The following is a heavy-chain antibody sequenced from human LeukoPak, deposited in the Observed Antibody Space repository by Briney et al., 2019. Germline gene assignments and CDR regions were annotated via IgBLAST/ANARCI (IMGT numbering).Heavy chain of an antibody. J-gene: IGHJ4*02. CDR2: IYYSGST. D-gene: IGHD1-26*01. V-gene: IGHV4-59*01. Sequence: PSETLSLTCTVSGGSITSYHYSWIRQPPGKGLEWIGYIYYSGSTNYNPSLKSRVSISVDTSKNQFSLKLSSVTAADTAVYYCARGGSGTYYHYWGQGTLVTVSS. CDR1: GGSITSYH. CDR3: ARGGSGTYYHY.